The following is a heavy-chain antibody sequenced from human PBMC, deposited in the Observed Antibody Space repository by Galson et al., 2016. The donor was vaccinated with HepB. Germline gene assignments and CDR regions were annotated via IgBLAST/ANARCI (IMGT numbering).Heavy chain of an antibody. Sequence: SVKVSCKVSGYTLTELSMHWVRQVPGKGLEWMGGFDPEDGETIYAQKFQGRVTMTEDTSTDTAYMELSSLRSEDTAVYYCVTGTLSSGYWYYGMDVGGQGTAVTVSS. CDR3: VTGTLSSGYWYYGMDV. CDR2: FDPEDGET. D-gene: IGHD3-22*01. V-gene: IGHV1-24*01. CDR1: GYTLTELS. J-gene: IGHJ6*02.